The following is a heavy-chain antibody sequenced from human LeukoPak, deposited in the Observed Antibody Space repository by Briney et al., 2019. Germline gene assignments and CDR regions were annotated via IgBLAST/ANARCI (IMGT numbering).Heavy chain of an antibody. CDR2: MNPNSGNT. V-gene: IGHV1-8*03. D-gene: IGHD4-17*01. J-gene: IGHJ4*02. CDR1: GYTFTSYD. CDR3: ARGLPLYGDYSPRRYYFDY. Sequence: ASVKVSCKASGYTFTSYDINWVRQATGQGLEWMGWMNPNSGNTGYAQKFQGRVTITRNTSISTAYMELSSLRSEDTAVYYCARGLPLYGDYSPRRYYFDYWGQGTLVTVSS.